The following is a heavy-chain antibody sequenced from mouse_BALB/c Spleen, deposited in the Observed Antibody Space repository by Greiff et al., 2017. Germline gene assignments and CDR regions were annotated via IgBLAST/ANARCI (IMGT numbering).Heavy chain of an antibody. V-gene: IGHV5-4*02. Sequence: EVQRVESGGGLVKPGGSLKLSCAASGFTFSDYYMYWVRQTPEKRLEWVATISDGGSYTYYPDSVKGRFTISRDNAKNNLYLQMSSLKSEDTAMYYCARGGYRYDVGDYWGQGTSVTVSS. CDR3: ARGGYRYDVGDY. D-gene: IGHD2-14*01. CDR1: GFTFSDYY. J-gene: IGHJ4*01. CDR2: ISDGGSYT.